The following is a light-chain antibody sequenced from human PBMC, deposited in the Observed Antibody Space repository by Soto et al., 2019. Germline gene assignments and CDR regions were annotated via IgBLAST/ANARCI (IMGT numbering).Light chain of an antibody. CDR2: GAS. Sequence: EIAMTQSPVTLSASPGERVTLSCRASQSVNINLAWYQQRPGQAPRILIYGASYRASGIPDRFSGSGSGTDFTLPISSLEPDDFALYYCQQYKDWPPLTFGGGTRVEIK. CDR3: QQYKDWPPLT. CDR1: QSVNIN. V-gene: IGKV3-15*01. J-gene: IGKJ4*01.